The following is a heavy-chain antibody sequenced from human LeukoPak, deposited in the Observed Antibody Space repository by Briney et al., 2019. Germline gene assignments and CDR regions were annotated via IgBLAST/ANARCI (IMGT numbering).Heavy chain of an antibody. V-gene: IGHV3-53*04. Sequence: PGGSLRLSCAASGFTVSSNYKSWVRQAPGKGLEWVSVIYSGGSTYYADSVKGRFTISRHNSKNTLYLQMNSLRAEDTAVYYCARAPEWLIFDYWGQGTLVTVSS. CDR3: ARAPEWLIFDY. D-gene: IGHD6-19*01. J-gene: IGHJ4*02. CDR2: IYSGGST. CDR1: GFTVSSNY.